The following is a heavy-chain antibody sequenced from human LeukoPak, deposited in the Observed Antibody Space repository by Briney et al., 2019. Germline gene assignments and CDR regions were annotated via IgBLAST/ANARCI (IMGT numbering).Heavy chain of an antibody. J-gene: IGHJ4*02. Sequence: GRSLRLSCAASGFTFSSYGMRWVRQAPGKGLEWVAVISYDGSNKYYADSVKGRFTISRDNSKNTLYLQMNSLRAEDTAVYYCAKDDNYYGSGSYVIDYWGQGTLITVSP. CDR1: GFTFSSYG. D-gene: IGHD3-10*01. CDR3: AKDDNYYGSGSYVIDY. CDR2: ISYDGSNK. V-gene: IGHV3-30*18.